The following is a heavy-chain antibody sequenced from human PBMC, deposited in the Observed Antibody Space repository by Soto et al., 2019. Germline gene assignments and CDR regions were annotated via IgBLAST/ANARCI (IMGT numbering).Heavy chain of an antibody. CDR1: SGSISSYY. J-gene: IGHJ5*02. CDR3: AAGVFSSGFSYNEIQWFDP. V-gene: IGHV4-59*03. CDR2: IYYTGTT. Sequence: SETLSLTCTVSSGSISSYYLSWVRQSPGRGLEWIGHIYYTGTTNYNPSLKSRVSISIDTSKIQFSLKVTSVTAADTAVYYCAAGVFSSGFSYNEIQWFDPWGQGTLVTVSS. D-gene: IGHD3-3*01.